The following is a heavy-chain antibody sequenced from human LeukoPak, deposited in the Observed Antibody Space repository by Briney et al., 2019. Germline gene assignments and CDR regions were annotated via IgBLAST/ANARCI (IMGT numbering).Heavy chain of an antibody. J-gene: IGHJ4*02. D-gene: IGHD5-12*01. CDR1: GGTFSSYA. CDR3: ASHLNIGYDRYTPYYFDY. Sequence: ASVKVSCKASGGTFSSYAISWVRQAPGQGLEWMGGIIPIFGTANYAQKFQGRVTITADESTSTAYMELSSLRSEDTAVYDCASHLNIGYDRYTPYYFDYWGQGTLVTVSS. V-gene: IGHV1-69*13. CDR2: IIPIFGTA.